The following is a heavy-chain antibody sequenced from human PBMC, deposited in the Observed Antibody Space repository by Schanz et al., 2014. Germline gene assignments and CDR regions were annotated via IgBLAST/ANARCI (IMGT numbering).Heavy chain of an antibody. V-gene: IGHV3-23*01. CDR3: TTHGLGYYFDY. CDR1: RFTFSSYA. J-gene: IGHJ4*02. D-gene: IGHD3-10*01. Sequence: EVQLLESGGGLVQPGGSLRLSCAASRFTFSSYAMSWVRQAPGKGLEWVSAISDSGDLTYYADSVKGRFTISRDNAKYTLYLQMNSLKTEDTAVYYCTTHGLGYYFDYWGQGTLVPVSS. CDR2: ISDSGDLT.